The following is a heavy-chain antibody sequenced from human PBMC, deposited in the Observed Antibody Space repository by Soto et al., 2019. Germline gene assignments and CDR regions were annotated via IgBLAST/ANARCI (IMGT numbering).Heavy chain of an antibody. CDR2: IYHSGST. D-gene: IGHD6-13*01. CDR3: ARVAGWRSGWYGGRGTVD. CDR1: GGSISSSNW. V-gene: IGHV4-4*02. J-gene: IGHJ4*02. Sequence: NPSETLSLTCAVSGGSISSSNWWSWVRQPPGKGLEWIGEIYHSGSTNYNPSLKSRVTISVDKSKNQFSLKLSSVTAADTAVYYCARVAGWRSGWYGGRGTVDWGQGTLVTVSS.